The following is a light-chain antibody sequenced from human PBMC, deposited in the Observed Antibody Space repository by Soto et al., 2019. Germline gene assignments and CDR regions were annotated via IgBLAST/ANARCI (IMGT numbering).Light chain of an antibody. CDR3: QHYDSYSEA. Sequence: IQITQSPSTLCPSVRDSFTMSCRASQSVSNWLAWYQQKPGKAPKLLSYKASTLKSWVPSRFSGSGSGTEFTLTISSLQPDDFATYYCQHYDSYSEAFGQGTKLDIK. CDR2: KAS. CDR1: QSVSNW. V-gene: IGKV1-5*03. J-gene: IGKJ1*01.